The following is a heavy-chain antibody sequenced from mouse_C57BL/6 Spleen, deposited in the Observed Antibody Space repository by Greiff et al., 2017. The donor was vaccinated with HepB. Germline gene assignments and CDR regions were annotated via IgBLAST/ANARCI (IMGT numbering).Heavy chain of an antibody. CDR2: ISSGSSTI. J-gene: IGHJ4*01. D-gene: IGHD1-1*01. Sequence: EVMLVESGGGLVKPGGSLKLSCAASGFTFSDYGMHWVRQAPEKGLDWVAYISSGSSTIYYADTVKGRFTIPRDNAKNTLFLQMTSLRSEDTAMYYCARPTVVAKAMDYWGQGTSVTVSS. CDR3: ARPTVVAKAMDY. V-gene: IGHV5-17*01. CDR1: GFTFSDYG.